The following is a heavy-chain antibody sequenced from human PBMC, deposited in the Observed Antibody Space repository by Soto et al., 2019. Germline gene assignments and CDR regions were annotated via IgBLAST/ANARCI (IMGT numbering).Heavy chain of an antibody. CDR3: ARDSDYGSGSYYNPWYFDY. D-gene: IGHD3-10*01. CDR2: IIPIFGTA. CDR1: GGTFSSYA. Sequence: ASVKVSCKASGGTFSSYAISWVRQAPGQGLEWMGGIIPIFGTANYAQKFQGGVTITADESTSTAYMELSSLRSEDTAVYYCARDSDYGSGSYYNPWYFDYWGQGTLVTVSS. J-gene: IGHJ4*02. V-gene: IGHV1-69*13.